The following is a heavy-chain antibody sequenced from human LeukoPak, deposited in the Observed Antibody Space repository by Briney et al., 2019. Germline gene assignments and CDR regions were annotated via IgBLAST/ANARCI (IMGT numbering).Heavy chain of an antibody. V-gene: IGHV3-33*01. Sequence: PGGSLRLSCAASGFTFSSYGMHWVRQAPGKGLEWVAVIWYDGSNKYYADSVEGRFTISRDNSKNTLYLQMNSLRAEDTAVYYCARDRVGATPPDAFDIWGQGTMVTVSS. CDR3: ARDRVGATPPDAFDI. D-gene: IGHD1-26*01. J-gene: IGHJ3*02. CDR1: GFTFSSYG. CDR2: IWYDGSNK.